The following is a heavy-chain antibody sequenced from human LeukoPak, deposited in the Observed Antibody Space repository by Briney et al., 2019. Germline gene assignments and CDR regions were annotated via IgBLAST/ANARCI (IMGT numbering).Heavy chain of an antibody. Sequence: GGSLRLSCVASGFTVSGFYMSWVRQAPGKGLEWVSVIYSDGTTYYADSVQGRFTISRDNSKNTLYLQMNSLRTEDTAIYYCARDLRHSTHDYYYGMDVWGQGATVTVSS. CDR2: IYSDGTT. CDR3: ARDLRHSTHDYYYGMDV. J-gene: IGHJ6*02. D-gene: IGHD2-15*01. CDR1: GFTVSGFY. V-gene: IGHV3-53*01.